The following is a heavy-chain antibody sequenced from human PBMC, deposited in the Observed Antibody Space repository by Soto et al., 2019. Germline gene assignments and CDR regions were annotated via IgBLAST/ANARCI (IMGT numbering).Heavy chain of an antibody. D-gene: IGHD3-22*01. CDR3: ARYFPRGYYDSSGYRFPGY. J-gene: IGHJ4*02. CDR2: INPSGGST. Sequence: ASVKVSCKASGYTFTSYYMHWVRQAPGQGLEWMGIINPSGGSTSYAQKFQGRVTMTRDTSTSTVYMELSSLRSEDTAVYYCARYFPRGYYDSSGYRFPGYWGQGTLVTVSS. V-gene: IGHV1-46*01. CDR1: GYTFTSYY.